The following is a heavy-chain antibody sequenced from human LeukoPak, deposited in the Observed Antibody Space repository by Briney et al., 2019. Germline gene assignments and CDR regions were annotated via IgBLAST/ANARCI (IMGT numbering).Heavy chain of an antibody. CDR3: ARGGEGTYYDYVWGSYRSPFDY. CDR2: IWYDGNNK. Sequence: GGSLRLSCAASGFTSSSYGMHWVRQAPGKGLEWVALIWYDGNNKYYADSVKGRFTISRDNSKNTLYLQLNSLRAEDTAVYYCARGGEGTYYDYVWGSYRSPFDYWGQGTLVTVSS. D-gene: IGHD3-16*02. J-gene: IGHJ4*02. CDR1: GFTSSSYG. V-gene: IGHV3-33*01.